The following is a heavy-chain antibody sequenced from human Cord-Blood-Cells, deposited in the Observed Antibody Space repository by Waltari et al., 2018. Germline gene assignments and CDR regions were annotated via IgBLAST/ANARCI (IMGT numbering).Heavy chain of an antibody. D-gene: IGHD5-12*01. Sequence: QVQLVQSGAEVKKPGSSVKVSCKASGGTFSSYAISWVRQAPGQGLEWMGRIIPILGIANYAQKFQGRVTITADKSTSTAYMELSSLRSEDTAVYYCARESRDGYNKSFHFDYWGQGTLVTVSS. CDR1: GGTFSSYA. CDR2: IIPILGIA. J-gene: IGHJ4*02. V-gene: IGHV1-69*09. CDR3: ARESRDGYNKSFHFDY.